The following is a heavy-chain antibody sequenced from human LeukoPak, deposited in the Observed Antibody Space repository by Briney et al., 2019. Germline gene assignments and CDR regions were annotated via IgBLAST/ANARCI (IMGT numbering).Heavy chain of an antibody. V-gene: IGHV3-21*01. J-gene: IGHJ6*04. CDR1: GFTFSSYN. CDR2: ITSSSSYI. D-gene: IGHD3-10*02. Sequence: GGSLRLSCAASGFTFSSYNMNWVRQAPGKGLEWVSSITSSSSYIYYADSVKGRFTISRDNAKNSLYLQMNSLRAEDTAVYYCAELGITMIGGVWGKGTTVTISS. CDR3: AELGITMIGGV.